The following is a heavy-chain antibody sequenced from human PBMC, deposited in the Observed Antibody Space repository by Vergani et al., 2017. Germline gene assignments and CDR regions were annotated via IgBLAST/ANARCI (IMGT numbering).Heavy chain of an antibody. CDR2: IRNKANNYAT. CDR3: TRMGGLGEPFDY. V-gene: IGHV3-73*01. CDR1: GVTFSGSA. D-gene: IGHD3-16*01. Sequence: EVQLVESGGGLVQPGGSLKVSCAASGVTFSGSAMHWVRQASGKGLEWVGRIRNKANNYATAYAASVKGRFTISRDDAKNTTYLQMNSLKTEDTAMYYCTRMGGLGEPFDYWGQGTLVTVSS. J-gene: IGHJ4*02.